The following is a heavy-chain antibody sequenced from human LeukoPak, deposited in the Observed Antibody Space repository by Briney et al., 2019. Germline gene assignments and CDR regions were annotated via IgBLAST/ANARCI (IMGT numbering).Heavy chain of an antibody. J-gene: IGHJ4*02. Sequence: SETLSLTCAVYGGSFSGYYWSWIRQPPGKGLEWIGEINHSGSTNYNPSLKSRVTISVDTSKNQFSLKLSSVTAADTAVYYCARDPDATYSDTAIVLPTSVDYWGQGTLVTVSS. V-gene: IGHV4-34*01. CDR2: INHSGST. CDR3: ARDPDATYSDTAIVLPTSVDY. CDR1: GGSFSGYY. D-gene: IGHD5-18*01.